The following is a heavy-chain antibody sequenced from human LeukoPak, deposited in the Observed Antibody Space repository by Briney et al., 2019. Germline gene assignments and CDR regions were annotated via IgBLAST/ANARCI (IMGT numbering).Heavy chain of an antibody. D-gene: IGHD6-13*01. J-gene: IGHJ4*02. CDR1: GFSFSSYH. CDR2: ISDDDTTI. CDR3: ARGHGTSWFPFDS. Sequence: PGGSLRLSCTGSGFSFSSYHMNSVCQAPGKGLEWVSHISDDDTTIYYADSVKGRFTISRDDAKSSLYLEMKSLRAEDTAIYYCARGHGTSWFPFDSWGQGTLVTVSS. V-gene: IGHV3-48*03.